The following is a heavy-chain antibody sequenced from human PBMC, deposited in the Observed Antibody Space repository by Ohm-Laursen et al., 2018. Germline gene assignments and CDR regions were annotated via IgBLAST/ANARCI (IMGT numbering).Heavy chain of an antibody. CDR1: GFTFSSYA. CDR3: AKFQLYYYDSSGYHYYGMDV. J-gene: IGHJ6*02. Sequence: SLRLSCSAFGFTFSSYAMSWVRQAPGKGLEWVSAISGSGGSTYYADSVKGRFTISRDNSKNTLYLQMNSLRAEDTAVYYCAKFQLYYYDSSGYHYYGMDVWGQGTTVTVSS. V-gene: IGHV3-23*01. CDR2: ISGSGGST. D-gene: IGHD3-22*01.